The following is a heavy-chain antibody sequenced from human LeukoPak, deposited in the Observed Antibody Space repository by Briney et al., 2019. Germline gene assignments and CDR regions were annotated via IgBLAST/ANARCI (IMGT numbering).Heavy chain of an antibody. J-gene: IGHJ4*02. D-gene: IGHD4-11*01. V-gene: IGHV3-43*01. CDR1: GFTFDDYT. CDR2: ISWDGGST. CDR3: VRDFSNYVAFFDS. Sequence: GGSLRLSCAASGFTFDDYTMHWVRQAPGKGLEWVSLISWDGGSTYYADSVKGRFTLSRDNSKSTLYFQMGSLRPEDTAIYYCVRDFSNYVAFFDSWGQGILVTVSS.